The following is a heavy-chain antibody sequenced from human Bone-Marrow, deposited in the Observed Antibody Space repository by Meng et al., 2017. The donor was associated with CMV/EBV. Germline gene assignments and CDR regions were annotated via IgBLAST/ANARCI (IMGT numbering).Heavy chain of an antibody. Sequence: ASVKVSCKASGGTFSSYAISWVRQAPGQGLEWMGGMNPNSGNTGYAQKFQGRVTLTRNTSITTAYMELSSLKSEDTAVYYCAKGSRTFDDWGQGTLVTVSS. CDR1: GGTFSSYA. CDR2: MNPNSGNT. V-gene: IGHV1-8*02. D-gene: IGHD2-8*01. J-gene: IGHJ4*02. CDR3: AKGSRTFDD.